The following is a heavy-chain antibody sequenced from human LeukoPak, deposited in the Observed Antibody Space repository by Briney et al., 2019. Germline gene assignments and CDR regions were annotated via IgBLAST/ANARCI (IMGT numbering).Heavy chain of an antibody. CDR3: ARGYSSSSYYFEY. J-gene: IGHJ4*02. CDR1: GGPISSYY. V-gene: IGHV4-59*01. Sequence: PSETLSLTCTVSGGPISSYYWSWIRQPPGKELEWIGYIYYSGTTNYNPSFDKSRVTISLDTSKNQFSLKLSSVTAADTALYYCARGYSSSSYYFEYWGQGILVTVSS. CDR2: IYYSGTT. D-gene: IGHD6-6*01.